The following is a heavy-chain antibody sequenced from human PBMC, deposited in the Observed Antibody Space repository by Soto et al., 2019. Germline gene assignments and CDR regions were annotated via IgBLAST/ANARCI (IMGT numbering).Heavy chain of an antibody. Sequence: PSETLSLPCTVSGGSISSSGYYWGWIRQPPGKGLEWIGSIYYSGSTYYNPSLKSRVTISVDTSKNQFSLKLSSVTAADTAVYCCPRHALPIVPDVLGQGTRVTFSS. CDR2: IYYSGST. D-gene: IGHD2-15*01. J-gene: IGHJ6*02. CDR1: GGSISSSGYY. V-gene: IGHV4-39*01. CDR3: PRHALPIVPDV.